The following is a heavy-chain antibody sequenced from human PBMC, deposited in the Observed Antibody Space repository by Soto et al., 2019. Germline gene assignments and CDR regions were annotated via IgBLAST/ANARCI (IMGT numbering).Heavy chain of an antibody. CDR2: INPNSGGT. V-gene: IGHV1-2*04. CDR1: GYTFTAYY. D-gene: IGHD6-19*01. Sequence: ASVKVSCKASGYTFTAYYMLWVRQAPGQGLEWMGWINPNSGGTNYAQKFQGWVTMTRDTSISTAYMELSRLRSDDTAVYYCARGYSSGWHGAYYYYGMDVWGQGTTVTVSS. CDR3: ARGYSSGWHGAYYYYGMDV. J-gene: IGHJ6*02.